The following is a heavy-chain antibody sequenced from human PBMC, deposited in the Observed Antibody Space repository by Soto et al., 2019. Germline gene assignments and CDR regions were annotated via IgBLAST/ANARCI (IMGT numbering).Heavy chain of an antibody. Sequence: EVQLLDSGGGLVQPGGAPRLSCSASGFIFSSSAMNWVRQAPGKGLEWVSAISGSGGSIYYADSVKGRFTISRDNSKTTLYLEMDSLRAEDTAVYYCAKGGGDSLRYGMDVWGQGTTVTVSS. V-gene: IGHV3-23*01. D-gene: IGHD2-21*02. CDR3: AKGGGDSLRYGMDV. CDR1: GFIFSSSA. CDR2: ISGSGGSI. J-gene: IGHJ6*02.